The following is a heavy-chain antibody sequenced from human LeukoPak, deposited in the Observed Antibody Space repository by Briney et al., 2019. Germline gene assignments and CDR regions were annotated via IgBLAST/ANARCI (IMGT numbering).Heavy chain of an antibody. V-gene: IGHV4-4*07. Sequence: PETLSLTCTVSGGSISSYYTSWIRQPPGEGLEWIGRIYTSGSTNYTPSLKSRVTMSVDTSKNQSSLKLSSVTAADTAVYYCARDIAAAAPNWFAPWGQGTLVTVSS. CDR2: IYTSGST. CDR3: ARDIAAAAPNWFAP. CDR1: GGSISSYY. D-gene: IGHD6-13*01. J-gene: IGHJ5*02.